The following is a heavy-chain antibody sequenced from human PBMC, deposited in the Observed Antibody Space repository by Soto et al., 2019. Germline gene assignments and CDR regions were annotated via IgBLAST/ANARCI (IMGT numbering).Heavy chain of an antibody. D-gene: IGHD6-13*01. V-gene: IGHV1-69*13. CDR1: GGTFSSYA. J-gene: IGHJ6*02. CDR3: AREVPVXYSSSWYRGGYYYGMDV. Sequence: SVKVSCKASGGTFSSYAISWVRQAPGQGLEWMGGIIPIFGTANYAQKFQGRVTITADESTSTAYMELSSLRSEDTAVYYCAREVPVXYSSSWYRGGYYYGMDVWGQGTTVTVSS. CDR2: IIPIFGTA.